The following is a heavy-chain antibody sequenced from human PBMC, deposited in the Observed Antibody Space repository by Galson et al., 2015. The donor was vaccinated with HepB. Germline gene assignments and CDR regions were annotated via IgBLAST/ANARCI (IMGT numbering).Heavy chain of an antibody. J-gene: IGHJ6*02. Sequence: SLRLSCAASGFALSSYALHWARQAQAMGLEWVAVISYVGSNKYYAGSVKGRFTIPRDNSKNTLCLKMNSLRAEDTAVYYCASDCCSSTRYYYYYDMDVWGQGTTVTVSS. D-gene: IGHD2-2*01. CDR3: ASDCCSSTRYYYYYDMDV. V-gene: IGHV3-30-3*01. CDR1: GFALSSYA. CDR2: ISYVGSNK.